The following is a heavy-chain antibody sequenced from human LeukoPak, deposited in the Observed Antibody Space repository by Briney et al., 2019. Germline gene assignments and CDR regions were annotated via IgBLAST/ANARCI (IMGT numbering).Heavy chain of an antibody. CDR2: IYYSGST. CDR3: AREALLWFGERGWFDP. V-gene: IGHV4-31*03. Sequence: SQTLSLTCTVSGDSISSGGYYWSWIRQHPGKGLEWIGYIYYSGSTYYNPSLKSRVTISVDTSKNQFSLKLSSVTAADTAVYYCAREALLWFGERGWFDPWGQGTLVTVSS. CDR1: GDSISSGGYY. J-gene: IGHJ5*02. D-gene: IGHD3-10*01.